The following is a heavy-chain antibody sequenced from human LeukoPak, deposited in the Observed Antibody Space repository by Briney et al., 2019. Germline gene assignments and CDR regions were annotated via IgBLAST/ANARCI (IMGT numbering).Heavy chain of an antibody. Sequence: GGSLRLSCAVAGFTFSFYGMHWVRQAPGKGLEWVAVISYDGSNKYYADSVKGRFTISRDNSKNTLYLQMNSLRAEDTAVYYCAKDRMATIIGEFDYWGQGTLVTVSS. CDR3: AKDRMATIIGEFDY. CDR2: ISYDGSNK. CDR1: GFTFSFYG. J-gene: IGHJ4*02. D-gene: IGHD5-24*01. V-gene: IGHV3-30*18.